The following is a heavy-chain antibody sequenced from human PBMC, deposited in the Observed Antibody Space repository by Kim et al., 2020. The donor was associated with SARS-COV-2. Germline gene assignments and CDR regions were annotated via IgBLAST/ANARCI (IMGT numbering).Heavy chain of an antibody. V-gene: IGHV1-24*01. J-gene: IGHJ4*02. CDR1: GYTFIELS. CDR3: ATGAGMVRGAPGD. CDR2: FDPEDGET. Sequence: ASVKISCKVSGYTFIELSMNWVRQAPGQGLEWMGGFDPEDGETIYAQKFQGRVTMTEDTSTDTAYMELSSLRSEDTAVYYCATGAGMVRGAPGDWGQGTLVTVSS. D-gene: IGHD3-10*01.